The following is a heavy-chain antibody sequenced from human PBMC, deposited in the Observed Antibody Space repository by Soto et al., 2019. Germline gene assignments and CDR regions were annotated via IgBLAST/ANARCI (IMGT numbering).Heavy chain of an antibody. D-gene: IGHD3-3*01. Sequence: QVQLVQSGAEVKKPGSSVKVSCKASGGTFSSYAISWVRQAPGQGLEWMGGIIPTFGTANYAQKFQGRVTITADESTSTAYMELSSLRSEDTAVYYCARGSVTIFGVVHYYYGMDVWGQGTTVTVSS. V-gene: IGHV1-69*12. CDR3: ARGSVTIFGVVHYYYGMDV. J-gene: IGHJ6*02. CDR2: IIPTFGTA. CDR1: GGTFSSYA.